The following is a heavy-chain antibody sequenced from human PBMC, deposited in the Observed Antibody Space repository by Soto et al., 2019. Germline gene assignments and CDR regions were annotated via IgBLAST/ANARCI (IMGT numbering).Heavy chain of an antibody. CDR3: ARGGYRTGYYYYYMDV. CDR2: MNPNSGNT. Sequence: QVQLVQSGAEVKKPGASVKVSCKASGYTFTSYDINWVRQATGQGLEWMGWMNPNSGNTGYAQKFQGRVTMTRNTSISTAYIELSSLRSEDTAVYYCARGGYRTGYYYYYMDVWGKGTTVTVSS. V-gene: IGHV1-8*01. J-gene: IGHJ6*03. D-gene: IGHD6-13*01. CDR1: GYTFTSYD.